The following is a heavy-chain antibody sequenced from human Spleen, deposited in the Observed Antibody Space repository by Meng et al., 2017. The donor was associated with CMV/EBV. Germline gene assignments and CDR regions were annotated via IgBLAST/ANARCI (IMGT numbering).Heavy chain of an antibody. J-gene: IGHJ4*02. CDR1: GGTVSIYA. D-gene: IGHD3-22*01. Sequence: TASGGTVSIYAISWVRQAPGQGLEWMGGIIPILGIANYAQKFQGRVTITADKSTSTAYMELSSLRSEDTAVYDCASHYYDSSGYYYWDQGTLVTVSS. V-gene: IGHV1-69*10. CDR2: IIPILGIA. CDR3: ASHYYDSSGYYY.